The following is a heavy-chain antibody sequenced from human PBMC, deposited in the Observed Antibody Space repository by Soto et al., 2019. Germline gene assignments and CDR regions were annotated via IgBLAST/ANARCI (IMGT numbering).Heavy chain of an antibody. CDR3: AIVSESGY. J-gene: IGHJ4*02. V-gene: IGHV3-30-3*01. CDR2: ISYDGSNK. CDR1: GFTFSSYA. D-gene: IGHD3-3*01. Sequence: QVQLVESGGGVVQPGRSLRLSCAASGFTFSSYAMHWVRQAPGKGLEWVAVISYDGSNKYYADSVKGRFTISRDNSKNTLYLEMNSLGAEDTAVDYCAIVSESGYWGQGTLVTVSP.